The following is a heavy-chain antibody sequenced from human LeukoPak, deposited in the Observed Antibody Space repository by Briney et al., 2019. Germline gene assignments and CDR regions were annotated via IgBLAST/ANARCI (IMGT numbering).Heavy chain of an antibody. J-gene: IGHJ4*02. Sequence: GGSLRLSCAASGFTFSSYAMSWVRQAPGKGLEWVANIKGDGSETSYVTSVRGRFTISRDNAKNSLYLQMNNLRVEDTAVYYCAREEVKSFDNWGQGTLVTVSS. V-gene: IGHV3-7*03. CDR1: GFTFSSYA. CDR3: AREEVKSFDN. CDR2: IKGDGSET.